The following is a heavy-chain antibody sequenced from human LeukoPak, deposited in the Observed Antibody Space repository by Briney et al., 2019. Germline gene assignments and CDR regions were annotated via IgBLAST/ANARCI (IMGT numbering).Heavy chain of an antibody. D-gene: IGHD2-2*01. CDR3: AKLPYCSSTSCYVGDY. Sequence: GGSVRLSCAASGFTFSSYAMHWARQAPGKGLEWVAVISYDGGNKYYADPVKGRFTDSRDSSKNTLYLLMNSLRAEDTAVYYCAKLPYCSSTSCYVGDYWGQGTLVTVSS. J-gene: IGHJ4*02. CDR2: ISYDGGNK. V-gene: IGHV3-30*18. CDR1: GFTFSSYA.